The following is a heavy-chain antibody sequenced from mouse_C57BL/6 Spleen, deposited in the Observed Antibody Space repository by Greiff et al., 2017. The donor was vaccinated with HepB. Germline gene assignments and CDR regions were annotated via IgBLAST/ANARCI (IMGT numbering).Heavy chain of an antibody. V-gene: IGHV1-81*01. D-gene: IGHD2-3*01. Sequence: VQLQESGAELARPGASVKLSCKASGYTFTSYGISWVKQRTGQGLEWIGEIYPRSGNTYYNEKFKGKATLTADKSSSTAYMELRSLTSEDSAVYFCARLGDGYLGAYWGQGTLVTVSA. CDR3: ARLGDGYLGAY. CDR2: IYPRSGNT. CDR1: GYTFTSYG. J-gene: IGHJ3*01.